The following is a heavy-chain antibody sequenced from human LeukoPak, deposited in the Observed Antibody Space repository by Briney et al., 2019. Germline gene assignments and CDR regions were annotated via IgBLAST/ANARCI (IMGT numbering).Heavy chain of an antibody. CDR1: GGSISSSSYY. J-gene: IGHJ4*02. CDR3: ARLGPAAISYFDY. CDR2: IYYSGST. V-gene: IGHV4-39*01. Sequence: PSETQSLTCTVSGGSISSSSYYWGWIRQPPGKGLEWIGSIYYSGSTYYNPSLKSRVTISVDTSKNQFSLKLSSVTAADTAVYYCARLGPAAISYFDYWGQGTLVTVSS. D-gene: IGHD6-13*01.